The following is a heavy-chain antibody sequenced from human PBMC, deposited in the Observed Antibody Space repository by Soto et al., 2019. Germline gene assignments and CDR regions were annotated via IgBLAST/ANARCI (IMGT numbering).Heavy chain of an antibody. CDR2: IYSGGST. V-gene: IGHV3-53*01. D-gene: IGHD1-1*01. Sequence: GGSLRLSCAASGFTVSSNYMSWVRQAPGKGLEWVSVIYSGGSTYYADSVKGRFTISRDNSKNTLYLQMNSLRAEDTAVYYCARVSRLDPFADWGKGTLVTVDS. CDR3: ARVSRLDPFAD. J-gene: IGHJ4*02. CDR1: GFTVSSNY.